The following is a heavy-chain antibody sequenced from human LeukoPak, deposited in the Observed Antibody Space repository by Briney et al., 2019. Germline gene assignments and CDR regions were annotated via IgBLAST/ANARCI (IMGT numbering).Heavy chain of an antibody. D-gene: IGHD5-24*01. CDR3: ATASWRWLQFSFDY. CDR2: FDLEDGET. V-gene: IGHV1-24*01. CDR1: GYTLTELS. Sequence: ASVKVSCKVSGYTLTELSMHWVRQAPGKGLEWMGGFDLEDGETIYAQKFQGRVTMTEDTSTDTAYMELSSLRSEDTAVYYCATASWRWLQFSFDYWGQGTLVTVSS. J-gene: IGHJ4*02.